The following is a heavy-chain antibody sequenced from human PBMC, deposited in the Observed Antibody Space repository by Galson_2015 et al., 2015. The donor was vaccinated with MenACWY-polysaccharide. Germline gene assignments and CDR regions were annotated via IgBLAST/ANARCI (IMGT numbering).Heavy chain of an antibody. J-gene: IGHJ5*02. CDR1: GASITSGGYF. V-gene: IGHV4-31*03. Sequence: TMSLACTVSGASITSGGYFWRWTRPHPGEGLEWIASISYDGGTYYNPSLKSRVTISVDSPKNQFSLKLNSVTAADTAVYYCARGGRAVSNRNWFDPWGQGTLVTVSS. CDR2: ISYDGGT. CDR3: ARGGRAVSNRNWFDP. D-gene: IGHD3-16*01.